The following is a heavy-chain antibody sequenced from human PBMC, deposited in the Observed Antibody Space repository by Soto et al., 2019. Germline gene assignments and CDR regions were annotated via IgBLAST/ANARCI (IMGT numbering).Heavy chain of an antibody. J-gene: IGHJ6*03. CDR1: GGSFSGYY. V-gene: IGHV4-34*01. CDR3: ARRGVGLRNYMDV. Sequence: SETLSLTCAVYGGSFSGYYWSWIRQPPGKGLEWIGEINHSGSTNYNPSLKSRVTISVDTSKNQFSLKLSSVTAADTAVYYCARRGVGLRNYMDVWGKGTTVTVSS. D-gene: IGHD3-10*01. CDR2: INHSGST.